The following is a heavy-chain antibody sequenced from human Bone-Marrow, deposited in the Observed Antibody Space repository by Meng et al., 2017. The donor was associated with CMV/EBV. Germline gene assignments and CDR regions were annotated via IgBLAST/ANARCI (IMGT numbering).Heavy chain of an antibody. J-gene: IGHJ6*02. CDR2: IYSGGGST. CDR1: GFAFSSYA. V-gene: IGHV3-23*03. CDR3: ATTVTPVIYYYYYGMDV. D-gene: IGHD4-11*01. Sequence: GESLKISCAASGFAFSSYAMSWVRQAPGKGLEWVSIIYSGGGSTYYADSVKGRFTISRDNSKNTLYLQMNSLRAEDTAVYYCATTVTPVIYYYYYGMDVWGQGTTVTVSS.